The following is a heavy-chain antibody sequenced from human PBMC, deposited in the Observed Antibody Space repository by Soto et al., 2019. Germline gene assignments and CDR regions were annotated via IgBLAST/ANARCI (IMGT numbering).Heavy chain of an antibody. CDR1: GGSISSGGYY. CDR2: IYYSGST. Sequence: SETLSLTCTVSGGSISSGGYYWSWIRQHPGKGLEWIGYIYYSGSTYYNPSLKSRVTISVDTSKNQFSLKRSSVTAADTAVYYCASSGSYPGDWFDPWGQGTQVTVSS. CDR3: ASSGSYPGDWFDP. D-gene: IGHD1-26*01. J-gene: IGHJ5*02. V-gene: IGHV4-31*03.